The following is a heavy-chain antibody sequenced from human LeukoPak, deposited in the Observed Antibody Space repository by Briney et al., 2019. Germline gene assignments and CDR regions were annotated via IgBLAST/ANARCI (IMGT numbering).Heavy chain of an antibody. CDR2: VRAGGDTT. D-gene: IGHD4-17*01. CDR3: ARDPNGDYIGAFDF. V-gene: IGHV3-23*01. J-gene: IGHJ3*01. CDR1: GFTFRTYA. Sequence: GGSLRLSCTASGFTFRTYAMIWVRQAPGKGLEWVSAVRAGGDTTVYADAVRGRFTISRDNSNNALYLQMNELRADDTAVYYCARDPNGDYIGAFDFWGQGTMVTVSS.